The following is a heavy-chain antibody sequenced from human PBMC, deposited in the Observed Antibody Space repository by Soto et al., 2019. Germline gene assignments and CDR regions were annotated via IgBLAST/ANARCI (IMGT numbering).Heavy chain of an antibody. V-gene: IGHV1-24*01. CDR3: VMSPRRSRSYYYYGMDV. Sequence: QVQLVQSGAEVKKSGASVKVSCKVSGYTLPELSIHWVRQAPGKGLEWMGGFDPEDVETVYAQKFQGRVTMTEDTSIDTVFLEVRGLRSEDTGMYYCVMSPRRSRSYYYYGMDVWGQGTTVIVSS. CDR1: GYTLPELS. J-gene: IGHJ6*02. CDR2: FDPEDVET.